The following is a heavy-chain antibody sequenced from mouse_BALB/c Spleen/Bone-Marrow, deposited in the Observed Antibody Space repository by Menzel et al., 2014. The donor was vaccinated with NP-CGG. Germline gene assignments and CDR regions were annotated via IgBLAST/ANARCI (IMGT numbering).Heavy chain of an antibody. CDR1: GFTFTDYY. Sequence: EVKLVESGGGLVQPGGSLRLSCAPSGFTFTDYYMNWVRQPPGKALEWLGFIRNKSNGYTTKYSASVKGRFTISRDNSQSILYLQMNTLRVEDSVTYYCARDMGRILFDYWGQGTTLTVSS. D-gene: IGHD5-2*01. CDR3: ARDMGRILFDY. J-gene: IGHJ2*01. CDR2: IRNKSNGYTT. V-gene: IGHV7-3*02.